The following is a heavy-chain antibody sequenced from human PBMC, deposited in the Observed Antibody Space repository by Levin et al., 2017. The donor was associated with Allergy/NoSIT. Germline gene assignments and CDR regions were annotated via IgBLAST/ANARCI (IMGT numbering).Heavy chain of an antibody. CDR1: GGSISSSSYY. J-gene: IGHJ4*02. Sequence: PSETLSLTCTVSGGSISSSSYYWGWIRQPPGTGLEWIGSIYYSGSTYYNPSLKSRVTISVDTSKNQFSLKLSSVTAADTAVYYCASHSKGYYDILTGYNTFAPPDYWGQGTLVTVSS. CDR2: IYYSGST. D-gene: IGHD3-9*01. V-gene: IGHV4-39*01. CDR3: ASHSKGYYDILTGYNTFAPPDY.